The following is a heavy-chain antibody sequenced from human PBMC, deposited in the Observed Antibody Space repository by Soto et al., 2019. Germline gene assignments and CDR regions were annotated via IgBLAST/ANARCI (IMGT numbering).Heavy chain of an antibody. CDR2: ILYDGSTK. Sequence: GVHCVSKKPGKGLQWVAIILYDGSTKYYADSVRGRFTISRDNSKSTLYLQMNSLRDEDTAVYYCASGPITILGVITPSFDYWGQGVLVNAS. D-gene: IGHD3-3*01. CDR3: ASGPITILGVITPSFDY. J-gene: IGHJ4*02. V-gene: IGHV3-30-3*01. CDR1: G.